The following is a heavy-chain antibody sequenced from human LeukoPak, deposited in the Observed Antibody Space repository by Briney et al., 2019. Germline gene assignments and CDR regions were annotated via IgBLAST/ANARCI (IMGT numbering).Heavy chain of an antibody. Sequence: GGSLRLSCAASGFTFSSYAMSWVRQAPGKGLEWVSAISGSGGSTYYADSVKGRFTISRDNSKNTLYLQMNSLRAEDTAVYYCAKVLTYYYDSSGYATDYWGQGTPVTVSS. J-gene: IGHJ4*02. CDR2: ISGSGGST. CDR3: AKVLTYYYDSSGYATDY. CDR1: GFTFSSYA. D-gene: IGHD3-22*01. V-gene: IGHV3-23*01.